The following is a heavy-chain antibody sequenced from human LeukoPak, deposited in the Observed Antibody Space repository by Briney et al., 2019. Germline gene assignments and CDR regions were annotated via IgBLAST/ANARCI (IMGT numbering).Heavy chain of an antibody. Sequence: SETLSLTCTVSGGSISSSGYYWGWIRQPPGKGLEWIASIYYSGSTYYSPSLKRRATISVDTSKNQLSLKLSSLTAADTAVYYCARHEYSGSYYGLSWFDPWGQGTLVTVSS. J-gene: IGHJ5*02. D-gene: IGHD1-26*01. CDR1: GGSISSSGYY. CDR3: ARHEYSGSYYGLSWFDP. V-gene: IGHV4-39*01. CDR2: IYYSGST.